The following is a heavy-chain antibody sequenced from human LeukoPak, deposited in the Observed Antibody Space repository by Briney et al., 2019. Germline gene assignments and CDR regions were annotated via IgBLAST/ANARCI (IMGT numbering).Heavy chain of an antibody. CDR1: GYTYTSYD. D-gene: IGHD1-26*01. Sequence: ASVKVSFKASGYTYTSYDINWVRQATGQGLEWMGWMNPNSGNTGYAQKFQGRVTMTRNTSISTAYMELSSLRSEDTAVYYCARVATPNYYFDYWGQGTLVTVSS. V-gene: IGHV1-8*01. CDR2: MNPNSGNT. J-gene: IGHJ4*02. CDR3: ARVATPNYYFDY.